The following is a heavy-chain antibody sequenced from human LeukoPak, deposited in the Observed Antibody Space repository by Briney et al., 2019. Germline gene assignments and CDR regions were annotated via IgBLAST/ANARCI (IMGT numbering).Heavy chain of an antibody. Sequence: SETLSLTCTVSGGSISSHYWSWIRQPPGKGLEWIGYMHHSGSTNYNPSLKSRVTISVDTSKNQFSLKLSSGTAADTAVYYCARYYYDSSGYYYDSWGQGTLVTVSS. CDR3: ARYYYDSSGYYYDS. J-gene: IGHJ5*01. CDR1: GGSISSHY. D-gene: IGHD3-22*01. CDR2: MHHSGST. V-gene: IGHV4-59*11.